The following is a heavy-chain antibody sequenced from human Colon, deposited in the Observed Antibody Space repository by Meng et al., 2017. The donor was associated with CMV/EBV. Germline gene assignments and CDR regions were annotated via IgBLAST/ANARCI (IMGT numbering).Heavy chain of an antibody. CDR1: GTSISNNNW. V-gene: IGHV4-4*02. CDR3: ARGVRYNNYDWFDP. CDR2: IHHSGRS. D-gene: IGHD4-11*01. Sequence: VTGTSISNNNWWTWVRQSPGKGLEWIGEIHHSGRSTYNPSLNSRVTISVDKSMNHFSLNLRSVSAADSAVYYCARGVRYNNYDWFDPWGQGTPVTVSS. J-gene: IGHJ5*02.